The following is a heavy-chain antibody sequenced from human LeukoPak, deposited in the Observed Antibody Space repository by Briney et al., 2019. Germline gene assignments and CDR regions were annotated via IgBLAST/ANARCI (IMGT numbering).Heavy chain of an antibody. CDR1: GFTFSTYG. CDR3: TKVMEQQLVSTDY. J-gene: IGHJ4*02. D-gene: IGHD6-6*01. V-gene: IGHV3-30*02. CDR2: IRYDGSNE. Sequence: PGGSLRLSCAASGFTFSTYGMHWVRQAPGQGLEWVAFIRYDGSNENYTDSVKGRFTISRDNSKNTVYLQMNSLRTEYTAIYYCTKVMEQQLVSTDYWGQGTLVTVSS.